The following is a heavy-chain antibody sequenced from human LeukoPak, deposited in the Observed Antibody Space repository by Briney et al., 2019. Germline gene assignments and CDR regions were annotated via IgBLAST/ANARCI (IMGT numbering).Heavy chain of an antibody. Sequence: GASVKVSCKASGGTFSSYTLSWVRQASGQGLEWMGGIIPIFGTSNYAQKFQGRVTITTDESTSTAYMELSSLRSEDTAVYYCARGTTGYSYGPFDYWGQGTLVTVSS. V-gene: IGHV1-69*05. CDR2: IIPIFGTS. CDR1: GGTFSSYT. D-gene: IGHD5-18*01. J-gene: IGHJ4*02. CDR3: ARGTTGYSYGPFDY.